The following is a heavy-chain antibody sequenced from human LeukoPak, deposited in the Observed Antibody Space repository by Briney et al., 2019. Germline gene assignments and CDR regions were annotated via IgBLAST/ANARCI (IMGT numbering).Heavy chain of an antibody. V-gene: IGHV3-33*01. CDR2: IWYDGSNK. CDR1: GFTFSNYG. D-gene: IGHD5-18*01. CDR3: ARDASDTAMVGYFQH. J-gene: IGHJ1*01. Sequence: GRSLRLSCAASGFTFSNYGMHWVRQAPGKGLEWVAVIWYDGSNKYYADSVKGRFTISRGNSKIILYLQINSLRAEDTAVYYCARDASDTAMVGYFQHWGQGTLVTVSS.